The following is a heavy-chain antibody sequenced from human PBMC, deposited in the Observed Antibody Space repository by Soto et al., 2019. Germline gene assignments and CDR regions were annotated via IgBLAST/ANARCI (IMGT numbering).Heavy chain of an antibody. CDR2: ISYDGSNK. CDR1: GFTFSSYG. V-gene: IGHV3-30*18. D-gene: IGHD3-22*01. Sequence: GGSLRLSCAASGFTFSSYGMHWVRQAPGKGLEWVAVISYDGSNKYYADSVKGRFTISRDNSKNTLYLQMNSLRAEDTAVYYCAKRYYDSSGASFQHWGQGTLVTVSS. J-gene: IGHJ1*01. CDR3: AKRYYDSSGASFQH.